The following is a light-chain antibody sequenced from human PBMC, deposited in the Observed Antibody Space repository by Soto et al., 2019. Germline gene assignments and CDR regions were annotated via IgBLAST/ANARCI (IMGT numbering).Light chain of an antibody. CDR2: EVS. J-gene: IGLJ1*01. CDR1: SSDVGGYNF. Sequence: QSALTQPASVSGSPGQSITISCTGTSSDVGGYNFVSWYQQHPGKAPKLMISEVSNRPSGVSNRFSGSKSGNTAFLTISGLQADDEADYYCSSYTSSTSYVFGTGTKLTVL. V-gene: IGLV2-14*01. CDR3: SSYTSSTSYV.